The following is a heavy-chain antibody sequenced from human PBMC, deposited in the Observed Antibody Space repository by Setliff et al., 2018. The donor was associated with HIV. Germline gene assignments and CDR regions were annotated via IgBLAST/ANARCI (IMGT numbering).Heavy chain of an antibody. Sequence: KASETLSLTCTVSGGSISSTNYYWGWIRQTPGKGLEWIGSIYYSGTTYYNPSLKSRVTISVDTSKSQFSLRLSSVTALDTAVYYCSREPAPHPPFKEPYFDYWGQGALVTVSS. J-gene: IGHJ4*02. CDR1: GGSISSTNYY. V-gene: IGHV4-39*02. CDR3: SREPAPHPPFKEPYFDY. D-gene: IGHD1-1*01. CDR2: IYYSGTT.